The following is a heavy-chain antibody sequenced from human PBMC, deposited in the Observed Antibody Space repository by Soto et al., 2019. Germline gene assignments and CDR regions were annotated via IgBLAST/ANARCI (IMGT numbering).Heavy chain of an antibody. Sequence: ASVKVSCKASGYTFTXYYMHWVRQAPGQGLEWMGIINPSGGSTSYAQKFQGRVTMTRDTSTSTVYMELSSLTSEDTAVYYCARDLRSFGVPETPTFDYWGQGTLVTVSS. CDR2: INPSGGST. J-gene: IGHJ4*02. V-gene: IGHV1-46*01. D-gene: IGHD3-3*01. CDR3: ARDLRSFGVPETPTFDY. CDR1: GYTFTXYY.